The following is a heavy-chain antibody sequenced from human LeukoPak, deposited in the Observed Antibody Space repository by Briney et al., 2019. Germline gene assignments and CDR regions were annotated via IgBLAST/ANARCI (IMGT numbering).Heavy chain of an antibody. CDR3: GRQMTTVITGVYYYYGMDV. CDR2: IYSGGNT. D-gene: IGHD3-16*01. CDR1: GFTFSSYA. J-gene: IGHJ6*02. Sequence: PGGSLTLSCAASGFTFSSYAMSWVRQAPGKGLELVSVIYSGGNTYYVDSVKGRFTISRDNSKNTLYLQMNSLRAEDTAVYYCGRQMTTVITGVYYYYGMDVWGQGTTVTVSS. V-gene: IGHV3-66*04.